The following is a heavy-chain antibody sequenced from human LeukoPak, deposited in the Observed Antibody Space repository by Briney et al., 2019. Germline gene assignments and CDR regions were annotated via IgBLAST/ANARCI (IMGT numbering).Heavy chain of an antibody. CDR1: GFTFSSYW. J-gene: IGHJ4*02. D-gene: IGHD3-22*01. CDR2: IKQDGSEK. CDR3: ARDPLPYYYDSSGYYYDY. V-gene: IGHV3-7*01. Sequence: GGSLRLSCAASGFTFSSYWMSWVRQAPGKGLEWVANIKQDGSEKYYVDSVKGRFTISRDNAKNSLYLQMNRLRAEDTAVYYCARDPLPYYYDSSGYYYDYWGQGTLVTVSS.